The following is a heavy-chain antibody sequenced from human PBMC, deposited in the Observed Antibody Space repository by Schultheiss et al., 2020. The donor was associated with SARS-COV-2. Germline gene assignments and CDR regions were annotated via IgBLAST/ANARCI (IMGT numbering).Heavy chain of an antibody. CDR2: IKSKTDGGTT. D-gene: IGHD3-10*01. CDR1: GFTFSSYG. Sequence: ESLKISCAASGFTFSSYGMHWVRQAPGKGLEWVGRIKSKTDGGTTDYAAPVKGRFTISRDDSKNTLYLQMNSLKTEDTAVYYCTTELDYYAHGRVSGVPGHYWGQGTLVTVSS. CDR3: TTELDYYAHGRVSGVPGHY. V-gene: IGHV3-15*01. J-gene: IGHJ4*02.